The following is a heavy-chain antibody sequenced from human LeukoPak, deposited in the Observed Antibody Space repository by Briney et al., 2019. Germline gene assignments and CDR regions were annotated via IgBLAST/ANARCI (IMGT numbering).Heavy chain of an antibody. V-gene: IGHV4-4*09. CDR3: ARSDYGGNQYYFAY. CDR2: IYTSWST. D-gene: IGHD4-23*01. CDR1: GGSISSYY. Sequence: SEPLSLTCTVSGGSISSYYWSWIRQPPGKGLEGIGYIYTSWSTNYNTPPKSRVTISVDPSKNQFSLKLSSVTAADTAVYYCARSDYGGNQYYFAYWGQGTLVTVSS. J-gene: IGHJ4*02.